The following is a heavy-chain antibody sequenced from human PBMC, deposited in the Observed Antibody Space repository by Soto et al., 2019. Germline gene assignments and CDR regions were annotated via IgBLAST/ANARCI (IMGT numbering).Heavy chain of an antibody. Sequence: GGSQRLSCAAAGFIFRGSAMHWVRQAPGKGLEWVAVIWYDGSNKYYADSVKGRFTISRDNSKNTLYLQMNSLRAEDTAVYYCARTASAAPYYFDYWGQGTLVTVSS. CDR3: ARTASAAPYYFDY. V-gene: IGHV3-33*08. D-gene: IGHD2-2*01. J-gene: IGHJ4*02. CDR1: GFIFRGSA. CDR2: IWYDGSNK.